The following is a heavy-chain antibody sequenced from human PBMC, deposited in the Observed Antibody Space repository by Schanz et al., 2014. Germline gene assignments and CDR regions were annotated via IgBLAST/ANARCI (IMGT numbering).Heavy chain of an antibody. V-gene: IGHV1-69*04. Sequence: QVQLVQSGAEVKEPGASVKVSCEASRYTFNTYGLNWVRQAPGQGLEWMGRIIPILGIANYAQKFQGRVTITADKSTFTAYMELSSLRSEDTAVYYCARGYGDSPTDFWGQGTLVTVSS. CDR1: RYTFNTYG. D-gene: IGHD4-17*01. J-gene: IGHJ4*02. CDR2: IIPILGIA. CDR3: ARGYGDSPTDF.